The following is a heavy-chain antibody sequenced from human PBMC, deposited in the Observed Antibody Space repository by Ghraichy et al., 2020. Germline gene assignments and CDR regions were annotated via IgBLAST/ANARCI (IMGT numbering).Heavy chain of an antibody. CDR1: GFTFSSYW. CDR2: IKQDGSGK. Sequence: ETLSLTCAASGFTFSSYWMSWVRQAPGKGLEWVANIKQDGSGKYYVDSVKGRFTISRDNAKNSLYLQMNSLRAEDTAVYYCARDPVDYYDSSGAYDYWGQGTLVTVSS. D-gene: IGHD3-22*01. J-gene: IGHJ4*02. V-gene: IGHV3-7*01. CDR3: ARDPVDYYDSSGAYDY.